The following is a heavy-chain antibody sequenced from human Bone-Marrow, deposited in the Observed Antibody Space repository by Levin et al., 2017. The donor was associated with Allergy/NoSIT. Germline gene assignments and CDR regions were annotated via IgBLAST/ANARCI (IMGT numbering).Heavy chain of an antibody. CDR1: GFTFSSSA. Sequence: QSGGSLRLSCAASGFTFSSSAMSWVRQAPGKGLEWVSVISNTGGTTDYADSVKGRFTISRDNSKNTLYLQMKSLRAEDTALYYCAKDHDSLGYCPNGVCYRGGEFYLVWGQGTLVTVSS. J-gene: IGHJ4*02. D-gene: IGHD2-8*01. CDR2: ISNTGGTT. CDR3: AKDHDSLGYCPNGVCYRGGEFYLV. V-gene: IGHV3-23*01.